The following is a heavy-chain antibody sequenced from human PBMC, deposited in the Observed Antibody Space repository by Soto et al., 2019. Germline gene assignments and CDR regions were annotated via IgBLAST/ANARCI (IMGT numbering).Heavy chain of an antibody. Sequence: GGSLRLSCAASGFTFSSYGMHWVRQAPGKGLEWVAVISYDGSNKYYADSVKGRFTISRDNSKNTLYLQMNSLRAEDTAVYYCARIFREPNIVLMVYATNPNDAFDIWGQGTMVTVSS. CDR1: GFTFSSYG. CDR2: ISYDGSNK. J-gene: IGHJ3*02. D-gene: IGHD2-8*01. CDR3: ARIFREPNIVLMVYATNPNDAFDI. V-gene: IGHV3-30*03.